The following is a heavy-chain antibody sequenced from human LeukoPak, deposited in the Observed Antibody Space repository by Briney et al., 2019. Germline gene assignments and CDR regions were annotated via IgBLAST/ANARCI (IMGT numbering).Heavy chain of an antibody. CDR3: ARSYDTNFDY. CDR1: GGSIRSYY. CDR2: IYFSGST. J-gene: IGHJ4*02. Sequence: SETLSLTCTVSGGSIRSYYWSWIRQPPGKGLEWIGYIYFSGSTSYTPSLKSRVTISVDRSKNQFSLKLSSVAAADTAVYYCARSYDTNFDYWGQGTLVTVSS. V-gene: IGHV4-59*01. D-gene: IGHD3-3*01.